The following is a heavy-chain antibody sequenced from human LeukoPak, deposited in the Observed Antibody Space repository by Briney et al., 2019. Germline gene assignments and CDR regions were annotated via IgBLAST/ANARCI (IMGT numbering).Heavy chain of an antibody. CDR1: GYSFTTYW. J-gene: IGHJ4*02. V-gene: IGHV5-51*01. D-gene: IGHD2-8*01. Sequence: GESLKISCKGSGYSFTTYWIGWVRQMPGRGLEWMGIIYPGDSDTRYSPSFQGQVTISADKSTSTAYLQCSSLKASDTAMYYCARHARCNNGACYKIDYWGQGTLVTVSS. CDR3: ARHARCNNGACYKIDY. CDR2: IYPGDSDT.